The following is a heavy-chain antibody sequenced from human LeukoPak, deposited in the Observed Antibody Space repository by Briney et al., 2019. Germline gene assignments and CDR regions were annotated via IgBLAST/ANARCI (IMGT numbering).Heavy chain of an antibody. CDR2: ISSSSSYI. J-gene: IGHJ5*02. CDR1: GFTFSSYA. D-gene: IGHD1-26*01. V-gene: IGHV3-21*01. Sequence: AGGSLRLSCAASGFTFSSYAMSWVRQAPGKGLEWVSSISSSSSYIYYADSVKGRFTISRDNAKNSLYLQMNSLRAEDTAVYYCARLPVGATDPWGQGTLVTVSS. CDR3: ARLPVGATDP.